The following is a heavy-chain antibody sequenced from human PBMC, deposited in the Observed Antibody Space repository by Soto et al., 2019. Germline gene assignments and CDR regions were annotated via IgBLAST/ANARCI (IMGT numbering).Heavy chain of an antibody. CDR3: ARLRSSQLGPRHYYYYYGMDV. CDR1: GYTFTSYG. J-gene: IGHJ6*02. CDR2: ISAYNGNT. D-gene: IGHD6-6*01. Sequence: ASVKVSCKASGYTFTSYGISWVRQAPGQGLEWMGWISAYNGNTNYAQKLQGRVTMTTDTSTSTAYMELRSLRSDDTAVYYCARLRSSQLGPRHYYYYYGMDVRGQGTTVTVSS. V-gene: IGHV1-18*01.